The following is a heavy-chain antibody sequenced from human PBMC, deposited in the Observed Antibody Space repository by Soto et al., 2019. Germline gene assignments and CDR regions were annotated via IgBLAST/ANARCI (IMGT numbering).Heavy chain of an antibody. J-gene: IGHJ4*02. CDR2: IYSGGST. CDR1: GFTVSSNH. CDR3: ASGISTRYSFDY. D-gene: IGHD3-3*01. V-gene: IGHV3-66*01. Sequence: EVQLVESGGGLVQPGGSLRLSCAASGFTVSSNHINWVRQAPGKGLEWVSIIYSGGSTYYTDSVKGRFTISRDNSKNTVYLQMNSLRAEDTAVYYCASGISTRYSFDYWGQGTLVTVSS.